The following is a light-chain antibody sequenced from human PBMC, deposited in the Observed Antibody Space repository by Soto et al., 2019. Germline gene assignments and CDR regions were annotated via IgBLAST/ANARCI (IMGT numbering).Light chain of an antibody. J-gene: IGLJ1*01. CDR2: EVS. V-gene: IGLV2-8*01. Sequence: QSALTQPPSASGSPGQSVTISCTGTSSDVGGYKYVSWYQQHPGKAPKLILYEVSKRPSGVPDRFSGSKSGNTASLTVSGLQAEDEADYYCSSYAGSSNVFGTGTKLTVL. CDR1: SSDVGGYKY. CDR3: SSYAGSSNV.